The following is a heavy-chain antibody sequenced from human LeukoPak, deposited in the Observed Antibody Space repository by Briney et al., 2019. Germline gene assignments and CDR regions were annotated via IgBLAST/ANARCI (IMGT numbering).Heavy chain of an antibody. CDR2: IYYSGST. J-gene: IGHJ6*03. D-gene: IGHD3-22*01. CDR1: GGSISSYY. Sequence: SETLSLTCTVSGGSISSYYWGWIRQPPGKGLEWIGSIYYSGSTYYNPSLKSRVTISVDTSKNQFSLKLSSVTAADTAVYYCARTLYYYDSSGHRYYYYMDVWGKGTTVTVSS. V-gene: IGHV4-39*07. CDR3: ARTLYYYDSSGHRYYYYMDV.